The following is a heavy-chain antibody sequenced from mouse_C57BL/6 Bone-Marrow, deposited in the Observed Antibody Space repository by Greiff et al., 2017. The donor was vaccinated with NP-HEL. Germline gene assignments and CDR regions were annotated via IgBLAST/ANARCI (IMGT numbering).Heavy chain of an antibody. CDR3: TTTQYYGSSPYWYFDV. J-gene: IGHJ1*03. Sequence: VQLQQSGAELVRPGASVKLSCTASGFNIKDDYMHWVKQRPEQGLEWIGWIDPENGDTEYASKFQGKATITADTSSNTAYLQLSSLTSEDTAVYYCTTTQYYGSSPYWYFDVWGTGTTVTVSS. CDR2: IDPENGDT. D-gene: IGHD1-1*01. CDR1: GFNIKDDY. V-gene: IGHV14-4*01.